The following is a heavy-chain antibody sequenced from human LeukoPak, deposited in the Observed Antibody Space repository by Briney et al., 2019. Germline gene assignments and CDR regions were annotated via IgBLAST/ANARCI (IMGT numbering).Heavy chain of an antibody. CDR2: ISGSGGST. D-gene: IGHD2-2*01. J-gene: IGHJ5*02. V-gene: IGHV3-23*01. CDR1: GFTFSNHG. CDR3: ARQIGYCSSTSCRKLVWFDP. Sequence: GGSLRLSCAASGFTFSNHGMNWVRQAPGKGLEWVSAISGSGGSTYYADSVKGRFTISADKSISTAYLQWSSLKASDTAMYYCARQIGYCSSTSCRKLVWFDPWGQGTLVTVSS.